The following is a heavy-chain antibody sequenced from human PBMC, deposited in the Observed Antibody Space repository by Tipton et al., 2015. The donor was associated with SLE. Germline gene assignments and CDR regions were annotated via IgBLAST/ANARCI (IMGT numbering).Heavy chain of an antibody. J-gene: IGHJ3*02. CDR1: GFTFSNAW. CDR3: TTEPGFEQQLPREDAFDI. D-gene: IGHD6-13*01. V-gene: IGHV3-15*01. Sequence: SLRLSCAASGFTFSNAWMSWVRQAPGKGLEWVGRIKSKTDGGTTDYAAPVKGRFTITRDDSKNTLYLQMNSLKTEDTAVYYCTTEPGFEQQLPREDAFDIWGQGTMVTVSS. CDR2: IKSKTDGGTT.